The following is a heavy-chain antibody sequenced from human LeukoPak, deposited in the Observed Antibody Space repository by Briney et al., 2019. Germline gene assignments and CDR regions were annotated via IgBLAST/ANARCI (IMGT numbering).Heavy chain of an antibody. CDR1: GFTFSSYA. D-gene: IGHD4-11*01. J-gene: IGHJ4*02. CDR3: ARALTVNLDY. Sequence: GRSLRLSCAASGFTFSSYATHWVRQAPGKGLEWVAVISYDGSNKYYADSVKGRFTISRDNSKNTLYLQMNSLRAEDTAVYYCARALTVNLDYWGQGTLVTVSS. V-gene: IGHV3-30-3*01. CDR2: ISYDGSNK.